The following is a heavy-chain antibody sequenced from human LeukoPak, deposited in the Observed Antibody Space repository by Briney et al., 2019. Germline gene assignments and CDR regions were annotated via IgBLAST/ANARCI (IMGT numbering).Heavy chain of an antibody. J-gene: IGHJ4*02. V-gene: IGHV3-23*01. CDR2: ISGSGGST. D-gene: IGHD3-3*01. CDR1: GFTFSSYA. CDR3: AKDPHTYYDFWSGYYPD. Sequence: GGSLRLSCAASGFTFSSYAMSWVRQAPGKGLEWVSAISGSGGSTYYADSVKGRFTISRDNSKNTLYLQMNSLRAEDTAVYYCAKDPHTYYDFWSGYYPDWGQGTLVTVSS.